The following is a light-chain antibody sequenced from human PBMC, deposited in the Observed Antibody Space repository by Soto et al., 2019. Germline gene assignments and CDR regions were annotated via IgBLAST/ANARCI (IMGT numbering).Light chain of an antibody. CDR3: QHSSAPPRT. V-gene: IGKV3-20*01. J-gene: IGKJ4*01. CDR2: SAS. Sequence: PGVGVSLCCRAHRTVDGNYLAWYHQKPGQPPRLLIHSASTRAPGIPDRFSASGAGTDFTLTISRLEPEDSAVYYCQHSSAPPRTFAAGSNV. CDR1: RTVDGNY.